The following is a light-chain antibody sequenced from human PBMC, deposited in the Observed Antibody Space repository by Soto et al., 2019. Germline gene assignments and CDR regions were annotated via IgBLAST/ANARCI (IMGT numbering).Light chain of an antibody. CDR1: QSVLYSSNNKNY. J-gene: IGKJ4*01. V-gene: IGKV4-1*01. CDR2: WAS. Sequence: DLVLTQSPDSLAVSLGERATINCKSSQSVLYSSNNKNYLAWYQQKPGQPPKLLIYWASTRESGVPDRFSGSGSGTDFTLTISSLQAEDVAVYYCQQYYSTPLTFGGGTKVAI. CDR3: QQYYSTPLT.